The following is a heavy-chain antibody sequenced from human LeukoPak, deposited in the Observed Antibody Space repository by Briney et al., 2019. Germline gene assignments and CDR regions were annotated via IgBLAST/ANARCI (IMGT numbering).Heavy chain of an antibody. V-gene: IGHV1-2*02. CDR1: GYTFTGYY. J-gene: IGHJ4*02. D-gene: IGHD3-22*01. CDR2: INPNSGGT. CDR3: ARDNSSGYYWNY. Sequence: ASVKVSCKASGYTFTGYYMHWVRQAPGQGLEWMGWINPNSGGTNYAQKFQGRATMTRDTSISTAYMELSRLRSDDTAVYYCARDNSSGYYWNYWGQGTLVTVSS.